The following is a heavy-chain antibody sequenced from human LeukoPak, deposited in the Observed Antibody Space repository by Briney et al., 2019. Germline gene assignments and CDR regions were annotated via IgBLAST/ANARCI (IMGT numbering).Heavy chain of an antibody. V-gene: IGHV3-74*03. CDR3: TITVDCRATTDCYSYFHH. D-gene: IGHD2-21*02. CDR2: ISSDGTYT. Sequence: GGSLRLSCAASGFTFSSYFMHWVRQAPGKGLDWVSRISSDGTYTEYADSVKGRFTISRDNAKDTLYLQVNSLRAEDTAVYYCTITVDCRATTDCYSYFHHWGQGTLVTVSS. CDR1: GFTFSSYF. J-gene: IGHJ1*01.